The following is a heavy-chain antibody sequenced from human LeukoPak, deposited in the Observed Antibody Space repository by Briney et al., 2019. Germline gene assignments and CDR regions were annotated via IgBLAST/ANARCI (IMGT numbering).Heavy chain of an antibody. CDR1: GFTFSTYW. D-gene: IGHD3-10*01. V-gene: IGHV3-74*01. CDR2: INTDGNST. CDR3: ARVIRGINNNFDY. J-gene: IGHJ4*02. Sequence: PGGSLRLSCSASGFTFSTYWMHWVRQAPGKGLVWVSRINTDGNSTNYADSVKGRFTISRDNAKNSLYLQMNSLRAEDTAVYYCARVIRGINNNFDYWGQGTLVTVSS.